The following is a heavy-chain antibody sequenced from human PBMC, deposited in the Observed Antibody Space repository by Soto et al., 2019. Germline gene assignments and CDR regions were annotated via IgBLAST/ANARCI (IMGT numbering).Heavy chain of an antibody. V-gene: IGHV3-21*01. J-gene: IGHJ2*01. CDR3: ARSGTTFLLGFNSLYFDL. D-gene: IGHD4-17*01. Sequence: EVQLVESGGGLVKPGGSLRLSCAASGFTFSSYSMNWVRQAPGKGLEWVSSISSSSSYIYYADSVKGRFTISRDNAKNSLYLQMNSLRAEDTAVYYCARSGTTFLLGFNSLYFDLWGRGTLVTVSS. CDR1: GFTFSSYS. CDR2: ISSSSSYI.